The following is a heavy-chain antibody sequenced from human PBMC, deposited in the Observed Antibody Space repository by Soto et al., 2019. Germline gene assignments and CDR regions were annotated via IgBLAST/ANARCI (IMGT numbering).Heavy chain of an antibody. CDR2: IYSGGNP. CDR3: ARGTNSDC. J-gene: IGHJ4*02. D-gene: IGHD2-21*01. CDR1: GFSVGGNY. V-gene: IGHV3-53*01. Sequence: EERLVQSGGGLVQPGGSMRLSCAASGFSVGGNYMSWVRQAPGKGLELVSLIYSGGNPFYADSMKVRFTLSRDNSNNVLYLQMDSLRAEVTAVYYCARGTNSDCWGQGTLVIVSS.